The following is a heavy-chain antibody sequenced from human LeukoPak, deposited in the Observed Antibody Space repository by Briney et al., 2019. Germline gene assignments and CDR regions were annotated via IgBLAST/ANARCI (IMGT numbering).Heavy chain of an antibody. CDR2: IKDKTGGGTT. V-gene: IGHV3-15*01. Sequence: GGSLRLSCAASGFIISGDSMNWVRQAPGKGLEWVGRIKDKTGGGTTDYAAPVKGRFTISRDDSKNTLYLQMNSLKTEDTAVYYCTTVSNSGEFAVYWGQGTLVTVSS. CDR3: TTVSNSGEFAVY. CDR1: GFIISGDS. J-gene: IGHJ4*02. D-gene: IGHD3-16*01.